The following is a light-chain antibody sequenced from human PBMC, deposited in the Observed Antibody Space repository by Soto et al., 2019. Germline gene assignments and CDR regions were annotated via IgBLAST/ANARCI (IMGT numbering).Light chain of an antibody. Sequence: EIVLTQSPGTLSLSPGERSTLSCRASQSVSSSYLAWYQQKPGQAPRFLIYGASSRATGIPDRFSGSGSGTDFTLTISRLEPEDFAVYFCQQYAGPPTTFGQGTRLEIK. CDR2: GAS. CDR3: QQYAGPPTT. CDR1: QSVSSSY. V-gene: IGKV3-20*01. J-gene: IGKJ5*01.